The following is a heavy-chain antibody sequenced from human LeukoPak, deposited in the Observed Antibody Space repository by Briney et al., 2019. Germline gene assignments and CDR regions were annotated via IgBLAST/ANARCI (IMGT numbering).Heavy chain of an antibody. Sequence: SETLSLTCKVSGGSIGSSGFYWGWFRQPPGKGLEWIGSIYYLGTTHYNPSLESRVTISVDTSKWQVFLTLRSVTATDTAVYYCGRHVSSGWDYFNGLDVWGQGTAVTVSS. J-gene: IGHJ6*02. D-gene: IGHD6-19*01. CDR2: IYYLGTT. CDR1: GGSIGSSGFY. V-gene: IGHV4-39*01. CDR3: GRHVSSGWDYFNGLDV.